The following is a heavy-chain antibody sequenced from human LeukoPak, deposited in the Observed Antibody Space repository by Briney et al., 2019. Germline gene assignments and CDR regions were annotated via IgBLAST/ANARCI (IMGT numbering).Heavy chain of an antibody. V-gene: IGHV3-15*01. Sequence: GGSLRLSCAASGFTFSNAWMSWVRQAPGKGLEWVGRIKSKTDGGTTDYAAPVKGRFTISRDDSKNTLYLQTNSLKTEDTAVYYCTTPIVVPAAREDYYYYYYMDVWGKGTTVTVSS. CDR1: GFTFSNAW. CDR2: IKSKTDGGTT. CDR3: TTPIVVPAAREDYYYYYYMDV. J-gene: IGHJ6*03. D-gene: IGHD2-2*01.